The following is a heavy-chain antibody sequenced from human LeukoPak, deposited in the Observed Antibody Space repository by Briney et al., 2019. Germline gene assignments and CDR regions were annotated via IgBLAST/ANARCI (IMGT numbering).Heavy chain of an antibody. CDR2: IYTSGST. Sequence: PSHTLSLTCTVSGGHISSGSYYGRWTRQPAAKGLEWIGRIYTSGSTNYNPSLKSRVTISVDTSKNQFSLKLSSVTAADTAVYYCARSTVVTAIPTPPYYYYYMDVWGKGTTVTVSS. CDR3: ARSTVVTAIPTPPYYYYYMDV. V-gene: IGHV4-61*02. J-gene: IGHJ6*03. D-gene: IGHD2-21*02. CDR1: GGHISSGSYY.